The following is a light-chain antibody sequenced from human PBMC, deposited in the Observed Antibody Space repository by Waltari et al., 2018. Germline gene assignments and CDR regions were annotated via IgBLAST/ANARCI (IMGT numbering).Light chain of an antibody. CDR3: QQYFSAPYT. J-gene: IGKJ2*01. CDR1: QSVFYSSKNNHY. CDR2: WAS. V-gene: IGKV4-1*01. Sequence: DIVMTQSPDSLAVSLGERATVHCSSSQSVFYSSKNNHYLTWYQQKPGQPPKLLIYWASTRESGVPDRFSGSGSGTDFTLTISSLQAEDVAVYYCQQYFSAPYTFGQGTKLEIK.